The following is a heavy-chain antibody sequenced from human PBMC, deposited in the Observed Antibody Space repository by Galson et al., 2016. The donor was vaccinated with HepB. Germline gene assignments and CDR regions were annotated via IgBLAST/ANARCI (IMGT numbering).Heavy chain of an antibody. J-gene: IGHJ4*02. V-gene: IGHV4-59*01. Sequence: SETLSLTCTVSGGSISNYYWSWIRQTPGKGLEWIGYIYYSGSTNYNPSLKSRVTISLDTSKSQFSLLLTSVTAADTAVYYCGRDHDGGSYLYWGQGTLVTVSS. CDR2: IYYSGST. CDR3: GRDHDGGSYLY. CDR1: GGSISNYY. D-gene: IGHD1-26*01.